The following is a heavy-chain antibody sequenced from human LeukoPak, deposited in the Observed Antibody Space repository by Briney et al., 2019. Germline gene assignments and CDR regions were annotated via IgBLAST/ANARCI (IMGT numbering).Heavy chain of an antibody. CDR3: ARVPLESRAMMAFDY. CDR1: GGSISSYY. V-gene: IGHV4-59*01. J-gene: IGHJ4*02. CDR2: IYYSGST. Sequence: SETLSLTCTVSGGSISSYYWSWIRQPPGKGLEWIGYIYYSGSTNYNPSLKSRVTISIDTSKNQFSLKLSFVTAADTAVYYCARVPLESRAMMAFDYWGQGTLVTVSS. D-gene: IGHD3-22*01.